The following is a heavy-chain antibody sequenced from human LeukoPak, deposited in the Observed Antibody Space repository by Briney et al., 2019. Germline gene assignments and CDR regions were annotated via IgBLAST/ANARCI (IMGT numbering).Heavy chain of an antibody. CDR3: AKDGPLVAPYYFDY. J-gene: IGHJ4*02. Sequence: GGSLRLSCAASGFTFTSYAMNWVRQAPGKGLEWVSAISGSGVSTFYADSVKGRYTISRDNSKNTLYLQMNSLRAEDTAVYYCAKDGPLVAPYYFDYWGQGTLVTVSS. CDR1: GFTFTSYA. V-gene: IGHV3-23*01. CDR2: ISGSGVST. D-gene: IGHD5-12*01.